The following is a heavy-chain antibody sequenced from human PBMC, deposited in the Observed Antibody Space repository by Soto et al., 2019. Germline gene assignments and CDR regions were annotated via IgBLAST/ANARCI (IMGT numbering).Heavy chain of an antibody. V-gene: IGHV4-4*07. CDR2: IYPNGSP. D-gene: IGHD2-21*01. CDR3: ARVGMIGTILGSWFDP. J-gene: IGHJ5*02. CDR1: GVSISTYY. Sequence: PSETLSLTCAVSGVSISTYYWTWIRHPAGKGLEWIGRIYPNGSPNYNPSLKSRVTMSVDPSKNHFSLNLRSVTAADTAVYYCARVGMIGTILGSWFDPWGRGTLVTVSS.